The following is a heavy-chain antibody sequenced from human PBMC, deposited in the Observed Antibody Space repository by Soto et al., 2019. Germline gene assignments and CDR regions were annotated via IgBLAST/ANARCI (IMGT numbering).Heavy chain of an antibody. J-gene: IGHJ5*02. CDR2: IYYSGST. CDR1: GDSINSNSHC. V-gene: IGHV4-61*01. CDR3: ARELFGRSVWFDP. D-gene: IGHD3-10*01. Sequence: SETLSLTCTVSGDSINSNSHCWGWIRQPPGKGLEWIGYIYYSGSTNYNPSLKSRVTISVDTSKNQFSLKLSSVTAADTAVYYCARELFGRSVWFDPWGQGTLVTSPQ.